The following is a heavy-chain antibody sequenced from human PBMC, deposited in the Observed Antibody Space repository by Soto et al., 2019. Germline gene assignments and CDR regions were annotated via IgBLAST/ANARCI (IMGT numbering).Heavy chain of an antibody. V-gene: IGHV4-31*03. CDR1: GDSITSGSVY. CDR3: ARERQVGPSSGRFDP. Sequence: SETLSLTCSVNGDSITSGSVYWSWIRQSQGNGLEYIGYITYSGMTFQNPSLKSRVTMSVDTPKNQFSLEVRSVTVADTAVYYCARERQVGPSSGRFDPWGQGTLVT. J-gene: IGHJ5*02. CDR2: ITYSGMT.